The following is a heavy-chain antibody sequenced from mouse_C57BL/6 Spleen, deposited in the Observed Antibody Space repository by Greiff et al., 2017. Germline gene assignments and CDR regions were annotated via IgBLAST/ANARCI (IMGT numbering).Heavy chain of an antibody. CDR2: IYPGDGDT. CDR3: ARSGDGAGFAY. Sequence: QVQLQQSGPELVKPGASVKISCKASGYAFSSSWMNWVKQRPGKGLEWIGRIYPGDGDTNYNGKFKGKATLTADKSSSTAYMHCSSLTSEDSAVYVCARSGDGAGFAYWGQGTLVTVSA. D-gene: IGHD1-1*01. V-gene: IGHV1-82*01. CDR1: GYAFSSSW. J-gene: IGHJ3*01.